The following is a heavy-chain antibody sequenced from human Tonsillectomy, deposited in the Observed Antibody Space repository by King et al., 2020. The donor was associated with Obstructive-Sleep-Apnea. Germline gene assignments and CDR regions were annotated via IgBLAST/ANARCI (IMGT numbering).Heavy chain of an antibody. D-gene: IGHD4-17*01. J-gene: IGHJ4*02. Sequence: VQLVESGGGVVQPGRSLRLSCAASGFSFSTYGMHWVRQAPGKGLEWVAFIRYDGSNKYYADSVKGRFTISRDNSKNTLYLQMNSLRAEDTAVYYCAKDVRITGGLTTSFGFDYWGQGTLVTVSS. CDR1: GFSFSTYG. V-gene: IGHV3-30*02. CDR3: AKDVRITGGLTTSFGFDY. CDR2: IRYDGSNK.